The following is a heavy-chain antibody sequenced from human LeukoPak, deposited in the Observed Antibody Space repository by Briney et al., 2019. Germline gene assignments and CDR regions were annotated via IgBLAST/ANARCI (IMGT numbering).Heavy chain of an antibody. CDR3: ARDKYSSGWGA. CDR2: ISSSSSYI. J-gene: IGHJ5*02. V-gene: IGHV3-21*01. D-gene: IGHD6-19*01. Sequence: GGSLRLSCVASGFTFSTYWMNWVRQAPGKGLEWVSSISSSSSYIYYADSVKGRFTISRDNAKNSLYLQMNSLRAEDTAVYYCARDKYSSGWGAWGQGTLVTVSS. CDR1: GFTFSTYW.